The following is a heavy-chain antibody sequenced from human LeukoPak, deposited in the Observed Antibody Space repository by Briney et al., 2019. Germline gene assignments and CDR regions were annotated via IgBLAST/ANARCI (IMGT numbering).Heavy chain of an antibody. D-gene: IGHD3-22*01. CDR3: AKQRIVVVSDFDY. V-gene: IGHV3-30*18. CDR2: ISYDGSNK. Sequence: GGSLRLSCAASGFTFSSYGMHWVRQAPGKGLEWVAVISYDGSNKYYADSVKGRFTISRDNSKNTLYLQMNSLRAEDTAVYYCAKQRIVVVSDFDYWGQGTLVTVSS. J-gene: IGHJ4*02. CDR1: GFTFSSYG.